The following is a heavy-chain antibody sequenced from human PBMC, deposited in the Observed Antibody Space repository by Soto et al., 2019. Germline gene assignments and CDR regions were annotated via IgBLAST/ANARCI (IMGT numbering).Heavy chain of an antibody. CDR2: IYPGDSDT. D-gene: IGHD3-16*01. Sequence: PGASLKISCKGSGYSFASYWIGWVRQMPGKGLEWMGIIYPGDSDTRYSPSFQGQVTISADKSISTAYLQWSSLKASDTAMYYCARPFYAVHGGMDVWGQGTTVTVSS. CDR3: ARPFYAVHGGMDV. CDR1: GYSFASYW. J-gene: IGHJ6*02. V-gene: IGHV5-51*01.